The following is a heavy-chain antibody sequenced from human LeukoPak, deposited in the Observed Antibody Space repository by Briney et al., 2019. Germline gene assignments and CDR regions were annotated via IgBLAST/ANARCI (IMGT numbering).Heavy chain of an antibody. Sequence: GPPRIPCFVSGFTFRSYAIDWGRQAPGEGPEYVATISSYGDTTYYADSVKGRFTISRDNAKNTLYLQMSSLRAEDTAVYYCVRAVAGTGYFDYWGQGTLVTVSS. CDR1: GFTFRSYA. V-gene: IGHV3-64D*09. D-gene: IGHD6-19*01. CDR3: VRAVAGTGYFDY. J-gene: IGHJ4*02. CDR2: ISSYGDTT.